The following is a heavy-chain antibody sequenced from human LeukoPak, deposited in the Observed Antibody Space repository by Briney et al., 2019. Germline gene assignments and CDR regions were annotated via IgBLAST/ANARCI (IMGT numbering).Heavy chain of an antibody. J-gene: IGHJ4*02. D-gene: IGHD2-21*02. CDR1: GFTFSSYA. V-gene: IGHV3-30-3*01. CDR3: AREGVVVTAIGIDY. CDR2: ISYDGSNK. Sequence: GGSLRLSCAASGFTFSSYAMHWVRQAPGKGLEWVAVISYDGSNKYYADSVKGRFTISRDNSKNTLYLQMNSLRAEDTAVYYCAREGVVVTAIGIDYWGQGTLATVSS.